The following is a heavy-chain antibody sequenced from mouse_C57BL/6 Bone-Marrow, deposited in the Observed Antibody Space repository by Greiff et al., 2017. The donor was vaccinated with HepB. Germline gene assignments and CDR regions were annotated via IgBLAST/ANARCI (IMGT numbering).Heavy chain of an antibody. CDR2: IYPGSGNT. V-gene: IGHV1-76*01. CDR1: GYTFTDYY. D-gene: IGHD1-1*01. Sequence: VQLQQSGAELVRPGASVKLSCKASGYTFTDYYINWVKQRPGQGLEWIARIYPGSGNTYYNEKFKGKATLTAEKSSSTAYMQLSSLTSEDSAVYFCAREVFYGSSDYWGQGTTLTVSS. J-gene: IGHJ2*01. CDR3: AREVFYGSSDY.